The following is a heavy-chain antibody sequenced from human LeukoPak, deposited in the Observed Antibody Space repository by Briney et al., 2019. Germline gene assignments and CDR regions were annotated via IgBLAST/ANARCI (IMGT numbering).Heavy chain of an antibody. J-gene: IGHJ4*02. V-gene: IGHV1-46*01. CDR3: ARAQLWSNFDY. Sequence: ASVKVSCKASGYTFTSYYMHWVRQAPGQGLEWMGIVNPSGGSTSYAQKFQGRVTMTRDMSTSTVYMELSSLRSEDTAVYYCARAQLWSNFDYWGQGTLVTVSS. CDR1: GYTFTSYY. D-gene: IGHD5-18*01. CDR2: VNPSGGST.